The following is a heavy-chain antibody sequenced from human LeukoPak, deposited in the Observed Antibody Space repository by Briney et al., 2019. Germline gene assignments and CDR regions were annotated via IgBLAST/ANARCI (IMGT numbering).Heavy chain of an antibody. CDR2: ISGSGGST. CDR3: AEGPRRITMIDR. J-gene: IGHJ5*02. D-gene: IGHD3-22*01. CDR1: GFTFSSYA. V-gene: IGHV3-23*01. Sequence: GGSLRLSCAASGFTFSSYAMSWVRQAPGKGLEWVSAISGSGGSTYYADSVKGRFTISRDNSKNTLYLQMNSLRAEDTAVYYCAEGPRRITMIDRWGQGTLVTVSS.